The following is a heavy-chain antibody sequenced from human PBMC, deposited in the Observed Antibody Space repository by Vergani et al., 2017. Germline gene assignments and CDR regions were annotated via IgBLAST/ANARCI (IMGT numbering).Heavy chain of an antibody. CDR3: ARDAQTALELRDYYYYYMDV. D-gene: IGHD1-7*01. CDR2: IWYDGSNK. V-gene: IGHV3-33*01. J-gene: IGHJ6*03. CDR1: GFTFSSYG. Sequence: QVQLVASGGGVVQPGRSLRLSCAASGFTFSSYGMHWVRQAPGKGLEWVAVIWYDGSNKYYADSVKGRFTISRDNSKNTLYLQMNSLRAEDTAVYYCARDAQTALELRDYYYYYMDVWGKGTTVTVSS.